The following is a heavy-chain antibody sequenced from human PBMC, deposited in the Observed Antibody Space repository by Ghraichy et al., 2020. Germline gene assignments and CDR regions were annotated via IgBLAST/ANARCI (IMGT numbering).Heavy chain of an antibody. CDR2: INHSGNT. D-gene: IGHD3-22*01. Sequence: SETLSLTCAVYGGSFSGYYWTWIRQPPGKGLEWIGEINHSGNTNYNPSLKSRGTVSVDTSKNQFSLKLSSVTAADTAVYYCARGNYDSSGYRGEYFDSWGRGTLVTVSS. J-gene: IGHJ4*02. CDR1: GGSFSGYY. CDR3: ARGNYDSSGYRGEYFDS. V-gene: IGHV4-34*01.